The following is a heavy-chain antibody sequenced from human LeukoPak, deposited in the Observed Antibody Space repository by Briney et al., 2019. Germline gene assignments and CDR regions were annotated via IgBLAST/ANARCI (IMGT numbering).Heavy chain of an antibody. J-gene: IGHJ4*02. Sequence: GGSLRLSCAASGFIVSNNYMTWVRQAPGEGLEWVSVIYSGGSTYYADSVKGRFTISRDNSKNTLYLQMNSLRAEDTAVYYCARGQIMVDYWGQGTLVTVSS. V-gene: IGHV3-53*01. CDR2: IYSGGST. CDR1: GFIVSNNY. CDR3: ARGQIMVDY. D-gene: IGHD3-16*01.